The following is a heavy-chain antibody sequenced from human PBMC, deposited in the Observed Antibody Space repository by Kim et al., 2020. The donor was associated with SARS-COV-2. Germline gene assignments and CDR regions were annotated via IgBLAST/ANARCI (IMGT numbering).Heavy chain of an antibody. Sequence: LKSRVTISVDTSKNQFSLKLSSVTAADTAVYYWARHRSLPYSSSYWYFDLWGRGTLVTVSS. D-gene: IGHD6-13*01. V-gene: IGHV4-39*01. CDR3: ARHRSLPYSSSYWYFDL. J-gene: IGHJ2*01.